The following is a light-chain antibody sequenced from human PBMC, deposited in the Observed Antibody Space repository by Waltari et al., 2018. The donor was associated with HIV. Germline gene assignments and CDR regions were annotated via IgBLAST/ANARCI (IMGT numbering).Light chain of an antibody. CDR1: NIVTKS. J-gene: IGLJ2*01. CDR3: QVWDSSREQPV. CDR2: DDR. Sequence: SYVLTQPPSVSVAPGQTATITCGGNNIVTKSVHWYQQKPGQAPVLVVHDDRDRPSGFPERFSGSNSGNTATLTISRVEAGDEAEFYCQVWDSSREQPVFGGGTKLTVL. V-gene: IGLV3-21*02.